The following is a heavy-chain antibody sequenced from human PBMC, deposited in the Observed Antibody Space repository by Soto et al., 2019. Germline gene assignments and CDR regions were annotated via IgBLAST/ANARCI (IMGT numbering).Heavy chain of an antibody. Sequence: SETLSLTCAVYGGSFSGYYWSWIRQPPGKGLEWIGEINHSGSTNYNPSLKSRVTISVDTSKNQFSLKLSSVTAADTAVYYCARGRPIAVAGTPHIYYFDYWGQGTLVTVSS. J-gene: IGHJ4*02. CDR3: ARGRPIAVAGTPHIYYFDY. CDR2: INHSGST. V-gene: IGHV4-34*01. CDR1: GGSFSGYY. D-gene: IGHD6-19*01.